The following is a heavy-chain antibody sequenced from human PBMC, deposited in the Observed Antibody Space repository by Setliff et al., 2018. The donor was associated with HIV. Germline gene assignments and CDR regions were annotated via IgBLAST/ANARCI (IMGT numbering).Heavy chain of an antibody. V-gene: IGHV4-38-2*01. CDR3: ARSQPDTIFGVVIFDY. CDR1: GHSISNGYY. J-gene: IGHJ4*02. Sequence: SETLSLTCALSGHSISNGYYWGWVRQAPGGGLEWIGSVYYSGSTYYNTSLKSRVTISLDTSKNQLSLRLTSMTAADTAVYYCARSQPDTIFGVVIFDYWGQGKMVTVSS. CDR2: VYYSGST. D-gene: IGHD3-3*01.